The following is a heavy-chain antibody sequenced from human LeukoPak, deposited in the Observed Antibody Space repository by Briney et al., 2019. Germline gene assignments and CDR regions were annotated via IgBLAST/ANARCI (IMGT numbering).Heavy chain of an antibody. V-gene: IGHV4-39*07. Sequence: SETLSLTCTVSGGSISGSSYYWGWIRQPPGKGLEWIGSIYYSGSTYYNPSLKSRVTISVDTSKNQFSLKLSSVTAADTAVYYCARGVATGIWFDPWGQGTLVTASS. CDR3: ARGVATGIWFDP. CDR1: GGSISGSSYY. CDR2: IYYSGST. D-gene: IGHD4-17*01. J-gene: IGHJ5*02.